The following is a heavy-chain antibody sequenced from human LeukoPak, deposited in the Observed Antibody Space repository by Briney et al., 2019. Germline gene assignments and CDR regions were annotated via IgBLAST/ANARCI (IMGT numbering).Heavy chain of an antibody. CDR2: ISGSGVMT. D-gene: IGHD3-16*01. J-gene: IGHJ4*02. CDR1: GFVFGSYA. CDR3: VVGGGFPFDN. V-gene: IGHV3-23*01. Sequence: GGSLRLSCVGAGFVFGSYAMSWVRQAPGKGLDWVSAISGSGVMTKYADSLLGRFTSSRDNTKNTLYLQMNSLRTEDTAAYYCVVGGGFPFDNWGQGTLVTVSS.